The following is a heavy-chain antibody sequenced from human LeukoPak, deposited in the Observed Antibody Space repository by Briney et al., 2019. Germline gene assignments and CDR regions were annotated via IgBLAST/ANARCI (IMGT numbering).Heavy chain of an antibody. V-gene: IGHV1-69*01. J-gene: IGHJ5*02. CDR1: GGTFSSYA. CDR3: ARQGGDCSSTSCISFDP. D-gene: IGHD2-2*01. CDR2: IIPIFGTA. Sequence: SVKVSCKASGGTFSSYAISWVRQAPGQGLEWMGGIIPIFGTANYAQKLQGRVTITADESTSTAYMELSSLRSEDTAVYYCARQGGDCSSTSCISFDPWGQGTLVTVSS.